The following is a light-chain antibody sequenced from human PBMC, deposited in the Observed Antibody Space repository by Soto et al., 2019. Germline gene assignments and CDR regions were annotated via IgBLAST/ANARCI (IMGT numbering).Light chain of an antibody. CDR3: AAWDDSLNAVL. Sequence: QLVLTQPPSASGTPGQRVTISCSGSSSNIGSNTVNWYQQLPGTAPKLLIYSNNQRPSGVPDRFSVSKSGTSASLAISGLQSEDEADYYCAAWDDSLNAVLFGGGTKLTVL. CDR1: SSNIGSNT. V-gene: IGLV1-44*01. J-gene: IGLJ2*01. CDR2: SNN.